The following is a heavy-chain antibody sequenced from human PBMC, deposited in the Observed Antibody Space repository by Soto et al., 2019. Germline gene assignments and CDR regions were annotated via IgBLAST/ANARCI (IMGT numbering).Heavy chain of an antibody. CDR1: GFTFTSYA. CDR2: ISDSGVRT. Sequence: PRGSLRLSCSVSGFTFTSYAMTWVRQAPGKGLEWVSGISDSGVRTYYADSVKGRFTISRDNSKNTLYLQMNNLRAEDTAVYYCAGTITSYYFCTWAVWGQGTSVTAS. V-gene: IGHV3-23*01. CDR3: AGTITSYYFCTWAV. J-gene: IGHJ6*02. D-gene: IGHD5-12*01.